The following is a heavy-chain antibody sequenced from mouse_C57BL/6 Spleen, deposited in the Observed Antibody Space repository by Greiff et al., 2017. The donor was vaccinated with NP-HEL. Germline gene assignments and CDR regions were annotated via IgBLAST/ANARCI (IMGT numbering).Heavy chain of an antibody. V-gene: IGHV1-82*01. J-gene: IGHJ4*01. CDR1: AYAFSSSW. D-gene: IGHD2-12*01. CDR3: ARGEDYNAMDY. Sequence: VQLQQSGPELVKPGASVKISCKASAYAFSSSWMNWVKQRPGKGLEWIGRIYPGDGDTNYNGKFKGKATLTADKSSSTAYMQLSSLTSEDSAVYFCARGEDYNAMDYWGQGTSVTVSS. CDR2: IYPGDGDT.